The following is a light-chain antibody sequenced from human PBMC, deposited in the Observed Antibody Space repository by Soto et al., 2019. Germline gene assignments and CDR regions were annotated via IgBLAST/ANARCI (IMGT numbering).Light chain of an antibody. V-gene: IGKV3-11*01. Sequence: EIVLTQSPATLSLSPGARATLSCRASQSVSSYLAWYQQKPDQAPRLLIYDASNRATGIPARFSGSGSGTDFTLTLSSLEPEDFAVYYCQQRSNWPPYTFGQGTKLEIK. CDR1: QSVSSY. CDR2: DAS. J-gene: IGKJ2*01. CDR3: QQRSNWPPYT.